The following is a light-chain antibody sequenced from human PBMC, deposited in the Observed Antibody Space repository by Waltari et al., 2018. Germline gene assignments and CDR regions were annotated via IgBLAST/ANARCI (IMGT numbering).Light chain of an antibody. CDR2: DVS. V-gene: IGLV2-11*01. Sequence: QSALTQPRSVSGSPGQSVTISCTGSRSDFGGYNYISWYQQHPDKAPKLMIYDVSKRPSGVPGRFSGSKSGNTASLTISRLQAEDEAEYYCHSYAGTYTVRVFGGGTKLTVL. J-gene: IGLJ2*01. CDR3: HSYAGTYTVRV. CDR1: RSDFGGYNY.